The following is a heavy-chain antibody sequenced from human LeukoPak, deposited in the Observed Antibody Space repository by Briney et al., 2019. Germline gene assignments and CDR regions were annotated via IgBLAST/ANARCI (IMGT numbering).Heavy chain of an antibody. CDR2: ISGSGGST. J-gene: IGHJ4*02. CDR3: AKGSKGTLPRTFDY. Sequence: GGSLRLSCAASGFTFSNYAMNWVRQAPGKGLEWVSAISGSGGSTYYADSVKGRFTISRDNSKNTLYLQMNSLRAEDTAVYYCAKGSKGTLPRTFDYWGQGTLVTVSS. D-gene: IGHD1-1*01. V-gene: IGHV3-23*01. CDR1: GFTFSNYA.